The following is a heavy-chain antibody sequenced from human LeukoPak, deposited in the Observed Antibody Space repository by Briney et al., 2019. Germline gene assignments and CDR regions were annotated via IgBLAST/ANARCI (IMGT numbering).Heavy chain of an antibody. CDR3: ARDLRAYYYDSSGYYAPLDY. Sequence: PGGSLTLSCAASGFTFSSYAMHWARQAPGKGLEWVAVISYDGSNKDYADSVKGRFTIYRDNSKITLYLQMNSLRADDTAVYYCARDLRAYYYDSSGYYAPLDYWGQGTLVTVSS. J-gene: IGHJ4*02. CDR1: GFTFSSYA. CDR2: ISYDGSNK. D-gene: IGHD3-22*01. V-gene: IGHV3-30-3*01.